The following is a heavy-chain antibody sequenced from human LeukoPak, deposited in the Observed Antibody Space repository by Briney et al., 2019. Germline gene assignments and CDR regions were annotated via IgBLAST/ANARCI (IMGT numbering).Heavy chain of an antibody. CDR2: IYSSA. V-gene: IGHV4-59*01. Sequence: SETLSLTCTVSGGSISRYYWSWIRLPPAKGLGWIVYIYSSATYNPSRKGRVPISVDTSTNKLSLKLSSVPAADTAMYYCARVAYGSGTYYLDHWGQGTLVTVSS. CDR3: ARVAYGSGTYYLDH. J-gene: IGHJ4*02. CDR1: GGSISRYY. D-gene: IGHD3-10*01.